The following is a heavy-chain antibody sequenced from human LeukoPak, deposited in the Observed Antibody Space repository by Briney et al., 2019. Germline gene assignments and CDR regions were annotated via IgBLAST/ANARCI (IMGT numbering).Heavy chain of an antibody. CDR1: GGSFSGYY. CDR3: ARGLGSGRDY. Sequence: PSETLSLTCAVYGGSFSGYYWSWIRQPPGKGLEWIGEINHSGSTNYNPSLKSRVTISVDTFKNQFSLKLSSVTAADTAVYYCARGLGSGRDYWGQGTLVTVSS. V-gene: IGHV4-34*01. D-gene: IGHD3-10*01. CDR2: INHSGST. J-gene: IGHJ4*02.